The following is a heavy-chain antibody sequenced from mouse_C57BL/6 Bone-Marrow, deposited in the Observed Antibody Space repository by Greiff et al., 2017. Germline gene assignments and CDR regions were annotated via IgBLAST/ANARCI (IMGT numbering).Heavy chain of an antibody. V-gene: IGHV1-64*01. CDR1: GYTFTSYW. CDR3: ARDTTVVAHYYAMDY. D-gene: IGHD1-1*01. CDR2: IHPNSGST. Sequence: QVQLQQPGAELVKPGASVKLSCKASGYTFTSYWMHWVKQRPGQGLEWIGMIHPNSGSTNYNEKFKSKDTLTVDKSSSTAYMQLSSLTSDDSAVYYCARDTTVVAHYYAMDYWGQGTSVTVSS. J-gene: IGHJ4*01.